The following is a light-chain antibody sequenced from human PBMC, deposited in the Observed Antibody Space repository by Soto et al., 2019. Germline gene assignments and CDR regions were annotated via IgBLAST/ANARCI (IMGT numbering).Light chain of an antibody. J-gene: IGLJ2*01. CDR2: GTS. V-gene: IGLV7-43*01. Sequence: QAVVTQEPSLTVSPGGTVTLTCASNTGAVTSGYYPNWFQRIPGQAPRALIYGTSNRHSWTPARFSGSLLGGKAALTLSGAQPEEEAEYYCLLYDGDCQLVFGGGTNLTVL. CDR3: LLYDGDCQLV. CDR1: TGAVTSGYY.